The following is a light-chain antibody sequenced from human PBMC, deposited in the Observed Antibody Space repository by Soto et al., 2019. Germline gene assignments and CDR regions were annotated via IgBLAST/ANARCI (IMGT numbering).Light chain of an antibody. Sequence: QSVLTQPPSVSGAPGQRVTISCTGSSSNIGAVYDVHWYQHLPGTAPKLLVHGNNDRPSGVPDRFSASKSDTSASLAITGLQVEDEADYYCQSFDSRLSGWVFGGGTKLTVL. V-gene: IGLV1-40*01. CDR2: GNN. CDR1: SSNIGAVYD. CDR3: QSFDSRLSGWV. J-gene: IGLJ2*01.